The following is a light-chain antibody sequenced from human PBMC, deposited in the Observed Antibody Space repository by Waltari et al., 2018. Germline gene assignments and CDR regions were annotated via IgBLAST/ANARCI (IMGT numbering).Light chain of an antibody. Sequence: DIQMTQSPSSLSTSVGDRVTITCRASRGIDSYLNWYQQRPGRVPKLLIYDASTLQREVPTRFSGGGIWTDFTLTINNLQPEDFATYFCQQSDSPPFTYGQGTRLEI. CDR1: RGIDSY. V-gene: IGKV1-39*01. CDR2: DAS. J-gene: IGKJ5*01. CDR3: QQSDSPPFT.